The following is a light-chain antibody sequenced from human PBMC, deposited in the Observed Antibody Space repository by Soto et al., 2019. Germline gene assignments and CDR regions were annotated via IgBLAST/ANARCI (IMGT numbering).Light chain of an antibody. Sequence: DLQMTQSPSSLSASVGDRVTITCLASQSISSFLNWYQQKPGKAPNLLIYAASSLQSGVPSRFSGSGSGTDFTLTISSLQPEDFATYYCQQSYSTPRTFGQGTKVEIK. V-gene: IGKV1-39*01. J-gene: IGKJ1*01. CDR3: QQSYSTPRT. CDR2: AAS. CDR1: QSISSF.